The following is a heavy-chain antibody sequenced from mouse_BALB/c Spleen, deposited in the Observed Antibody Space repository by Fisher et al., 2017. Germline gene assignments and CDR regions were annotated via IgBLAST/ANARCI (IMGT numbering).Heavy chain of an antibody. Sequence: KFKGKATLTVDKSSSTAYMHLNSLTSEDSAVYYCARRGSLLRPGFDVWGAGTTVTVSS. CDR3: ARRGSLLRPGFDV. V-gene: IGHV1S135*01. J-gene: IGHJ1*01. D-gene: IGHD1-2*01.